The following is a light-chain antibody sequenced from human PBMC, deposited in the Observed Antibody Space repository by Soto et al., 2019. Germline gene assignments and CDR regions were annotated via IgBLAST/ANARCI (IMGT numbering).Light chain of an antibody. CDR2: KVS. CDR1: HSLVFTDGDTY. V-gene: IGKV2-30*01. J-gene: IGKJ1*01. Sequence: DVVMTQSPLSLPVTLGQPASISCRSSHSLVFTDGDTYLSWFHQRPGQSPRRLIYKVSNRDSGVPDRFSGSGLGTDFTLKISRVEAEDVGVYYCMQGTHWPPWTFGQGTKVEIK. CDR3: MQGTHWPPWT.